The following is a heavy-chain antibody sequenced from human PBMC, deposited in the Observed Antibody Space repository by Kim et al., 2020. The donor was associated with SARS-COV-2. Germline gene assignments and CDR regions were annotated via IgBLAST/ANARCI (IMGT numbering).Heavy chain of an antibody. CDR2: ISSSSSYT. D-gene: IGHD3-22*01. Sequence: GGSLRLSCAASGFTFSDYYMSWIRQAPGKGPEWVSYISSSSSYTNYADSVKGRFTISRDNAKNSLYLQMNSLRAEDTAVYYCARVGGWTYYYDSSGYYFDYGGQGTLVTVSS. J-gene: IGHJ4*02. V-gene: IGHV3-11*05. CDR1: GFTFSDYY. CDR3: ARVGGWTYYYDSSGYYFDY.